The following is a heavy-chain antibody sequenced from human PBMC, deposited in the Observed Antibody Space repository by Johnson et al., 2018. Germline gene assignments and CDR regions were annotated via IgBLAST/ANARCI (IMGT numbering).Heavy chain of an antibody. CDR1: GFTFDDYA. J-gene: IGHJ2*01. D-gene: IGHD1-26*01. V-gene: IGHV3-20*01. CDR3: ARSRGSYSESKGYLDL. CDR2: INWNGGST. Sequence: SLRLSCAASGFTFDDYAMHWVRQAPGKGLEWVSGINWNGGSTGYADSVKGRFTISRDNAKNSLYLQMNSLRAEDTALYHCARSRGSYSESKGYLDLWGRGTLVTVSS.